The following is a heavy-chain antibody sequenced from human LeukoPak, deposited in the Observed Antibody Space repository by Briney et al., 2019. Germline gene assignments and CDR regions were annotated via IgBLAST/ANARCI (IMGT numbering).Heavy chain of an antibody. CDR3: ARSGTPPDYYYYYMDV. V-gene: IGHV3-33*01. D-gene: IGHD1-1*01. J-gene: IGHJ6*03. Sequence: GGSLRLSCAASGFTFSSYGMHWVRQAPGKGLEWVAVIWYDGSNKYYADSVKGRFTISRDNYKNTLYLQMNSLRAEDTAVYYCARSGTPPDYYYYYMDVWGKGTTVTVSS. CDR1: GFTFSSYG. CDR2: IWYDGSNK.